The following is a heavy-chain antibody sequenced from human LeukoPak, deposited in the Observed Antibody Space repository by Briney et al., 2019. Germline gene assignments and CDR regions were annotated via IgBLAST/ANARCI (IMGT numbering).Heavy chain of an antibody. V-gene: IGHV4-59*01. D-gene: IGHD5-18*01. Sequence: PSESLSLTCTVSGGSISSYYWSWIRQPPGKGLEWIGYIYYSGSTNYNPSLKSRVTISVDTSKNQFSLKLTSVTAADTAVYYCARTTEGGYTYGYFYYYYMDVWGKGTTVTIFS. J-gene: IGHJ6*03. CDR1: GGSISSYY. CDR2: IYYSGST. CDR3: ARTTEGGYTYGYFYYYYMDV.